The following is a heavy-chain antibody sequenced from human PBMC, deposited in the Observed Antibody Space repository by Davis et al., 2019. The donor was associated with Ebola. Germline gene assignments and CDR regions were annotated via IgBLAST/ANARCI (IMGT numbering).Heavy chain of an antibody. J-gene: IGHJ4*02. CDR1: GHAFTTYA. D-gene: IGHD6-13*01. V-gene: IGHV1-46*03. CDR2: INPSGGST. CDR3: ARGIVGDRSSWNEY. Sequence: ASVKVSCKASGHAFTTYALNWVRQAPGQGLEWLGMINPSGGSTTYAQKVQGRVTMTRDTSTSTVYMELSSLRSEDTAVYYCARGIVGDRSSWNEYWGQGTLVTVSS.